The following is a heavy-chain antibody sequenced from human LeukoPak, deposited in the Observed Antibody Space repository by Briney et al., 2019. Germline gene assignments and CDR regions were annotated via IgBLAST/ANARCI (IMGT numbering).Heavy chain of an antibody. CDR3: AKVTDYGGNSGYFDH. CDR2: ISGSGGST. Sequence: GGSLRLSCAASGLAFSSFAMSWVRQAPGKGLEWVSAISGSGGSTYYADSAKGRFTISRDNSKNTLYLQMNSLRAEDTAVYYCAKVTDYGGNSGYFDHWGQGTLVTVSS. CDR1: GLAFSSFA. V-gene: IGHV3-23*01. D-gene: IGHD4-23*01. J-gene: IGHJ4*02.